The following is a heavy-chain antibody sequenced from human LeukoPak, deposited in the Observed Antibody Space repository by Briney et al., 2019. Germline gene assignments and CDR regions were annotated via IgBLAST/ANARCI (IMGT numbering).Heavy chain of an antibody. CDR1: GYTFTSDY. J-gene: IGHJ3*02. D-gene: IGHD2-2*01. CDR2: INPSGGST. CDR3: ASLPAATGAHAFDI. Sequence: PEASVKVSCKASGYTFTSDYMHWVRQAPGQGLEWMGIINPSGGSTNYAQKFQGRVTMTRDTSTSTVYMELSGLRSEDTALYYCASLPAATGAHAFDIWGQGTMVIVSS. V-gene: IGHV1-46*01.